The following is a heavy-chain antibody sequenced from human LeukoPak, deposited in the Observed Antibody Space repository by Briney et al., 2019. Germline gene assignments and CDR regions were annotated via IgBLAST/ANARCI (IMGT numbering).Heavy chain of an antibody. Sequence: GGSLRLSCAASGFTYSSYWMSWVRQAPGKGLEWVANIKEDGSEKYFVDSVKGRFTISRDNAKNSLYLQMNSLRAEDTAVYYCARDKIVGPTMSDYWGQGTLVTVSS. CDR2: IKEDGSEK. V-gene: IGHV3-7*01. CDR1: GFTYSSYW. CDR3: ARDKIVGPTMSDY. D-gene: IGHD1-26*01. J-gene: IGHJ4*02.